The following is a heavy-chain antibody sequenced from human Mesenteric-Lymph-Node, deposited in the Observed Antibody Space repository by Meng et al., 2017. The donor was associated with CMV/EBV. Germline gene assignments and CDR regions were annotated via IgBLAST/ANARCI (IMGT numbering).Heavy chain of an antibody. Sequence: SVKVSCKASGYTFISYGITWVRQAPGQGLEWMGWISAYNGNTNYAQKLQGRVTMTTDTSTSTAYMELRSLRSDDTAVYYCARAGPSITMIVVVINDAFDIWGQGTMVTVSS. J-gene: IGHJ3*02. CDR3: ARAGPSITMIVVVINDAFDI. CDR2: ISAYNGNT. V-gene: IGHV1-18*01. D-gene: IGHD3-22*01. CDR1: GYTFISYG.